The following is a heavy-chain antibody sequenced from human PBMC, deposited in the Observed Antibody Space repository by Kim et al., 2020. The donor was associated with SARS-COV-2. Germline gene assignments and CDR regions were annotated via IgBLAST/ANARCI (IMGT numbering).Heavy chain of an antibody. J-gene: IGHJ6*02. CDR3: PRAKMPTPADYS. D-gene: IGHD3-10*01. V-gene: IGHV3-23*01. CDR2: ISSDGGNT. CDR1: GFTLSNYC. Sequence: GGSLRLSCTVSGFTLSNYCMRWVRQAPGEGLVWVATISSDGGNTSYADSVKGRFTISRDNSKNTLYLQMNSLGAEDTAVYYCPRAKMPTPADYSCGQGTT.